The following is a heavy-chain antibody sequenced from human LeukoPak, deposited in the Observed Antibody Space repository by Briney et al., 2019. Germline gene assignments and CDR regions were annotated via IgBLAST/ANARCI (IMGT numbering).Heavy chain of an antibody. V-gene: IGHV3-7*01. J-gene: IGHJ4*02. CDR3: ARQNYDFWSGYIVY. Sequence: PGGALRLSCAASGFTFSSSWMSWVRQAPGKGLEWVANIKQDGSEKYYVDSVKGRFTISIDNAKNSLYLQMNSLRAEDTAVYYCARQNYDFWSGYIVYWGQGTLVTVSS. CDR2: IKQDGSEK. D-gene: IGHD3-3*01. CDR1: GFTFSSSW.